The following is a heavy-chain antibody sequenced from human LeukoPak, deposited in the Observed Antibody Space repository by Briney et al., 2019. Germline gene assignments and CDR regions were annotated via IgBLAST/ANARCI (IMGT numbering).Heavy chain of an antibody. J-gene: IGHJ4*02. Sequence: PGGSLRLSCAASGFTFSSYAMSWVRQPPGKGLEWVSAISGSGGSTYYADSVKGRFTISRDNSKNTLYLQMNSLRAEDTAVYYCAKAGGSGSYFGGDYWGQGTLVTASS. CDR1: GFTFSSYA. D-gene: IGHD1-26*01. CDR2: ISGSGGST. CDR3: AKAGGSGSYFGGDY. V-gene: IGHV3-23*01.